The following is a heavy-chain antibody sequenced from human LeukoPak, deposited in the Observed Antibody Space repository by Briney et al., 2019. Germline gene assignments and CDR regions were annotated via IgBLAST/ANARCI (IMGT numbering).Heavy chain of an antibody. CDR1: GFIFRSYW. CDR3: ATHDVLTGYPYFDY. V-gene: IGHV3-7*01. J-gene: IGHJ4*02. D-gene: IGHD3-9*01. CDR2: IKQDGSNK. Sequence: GGSLILSCAASGFIFRSYWLSWVRPAPGRGLEWVANIKQDGSNKYYVDSVKGRFTISRDNAKNSLFLQMDSLRAEDTAVYYCATHDVLTGYPYFDYWGQGTLVTVSS.